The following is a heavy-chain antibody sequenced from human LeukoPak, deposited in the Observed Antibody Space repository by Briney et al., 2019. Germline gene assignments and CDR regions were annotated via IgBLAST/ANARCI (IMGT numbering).Heavy chain of an antibody. V-gene: IGHV1-69*06. D-gene: IGHD3-10*01. CDR2: IIPIFGTA. J-gene: IGHJ4*02. CDR1: GGTFSSYA. Sequence: SVKVSCKASGGTFSSYAISWVRQAPGQGLEWMGGIIPIFGTANYAQKFQGRVTITADKSTSTAYMELSSLRSEDTAVYYCARGTPRRGSGSYLFDYWGQGTLVTVSS. CDR3: ARGTPRRGSGSYLFDY.